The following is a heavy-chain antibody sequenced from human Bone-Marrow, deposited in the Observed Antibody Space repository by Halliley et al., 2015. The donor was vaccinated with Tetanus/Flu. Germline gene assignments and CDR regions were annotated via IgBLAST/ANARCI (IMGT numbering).Heavy chain of an antibody. J-gene: IGHJ6*02. D-gene: IGHD2-21*01. CDR3: ARRRYFYYGLAV. Sequence: LEWLGPIAYRGSPCPIPSLKSRVTISVDTSNTRFSLRMSSVTAADTAVYYCARRRYFYYGLAVWGPGTPVTVSS. CDR2: IAYRGSP. V-gene: IGHV4-30-4*01.